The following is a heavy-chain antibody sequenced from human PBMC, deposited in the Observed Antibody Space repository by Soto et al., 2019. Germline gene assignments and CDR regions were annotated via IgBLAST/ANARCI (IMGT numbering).Heavy chain of an antibody. D-gene: IGHD2-8*02. Sequence: EVQLVESGGGLVQPGRSQRLSCAASGFTFDDYAMHWIRQAPGKGLEWVSGISGNRGIIGYADSVKGRYTISRDNAKSTLYLQMNSLRAEDTSLSYCAKDSTLVGWGGMNVLGQGITVTFSS. CDR2: ISGNRGII. V-gene: IGHV3-9*01. CDR3: AKDSTLVGWGGMNV. CDR1: GFTFDDYA. J-gene: IGHJ6*02.